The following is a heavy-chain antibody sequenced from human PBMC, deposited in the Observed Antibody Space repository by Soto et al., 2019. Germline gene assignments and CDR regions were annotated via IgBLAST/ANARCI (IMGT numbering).Heavy chain of an antibody. CDR3: ARGLTNYYDSSGYSYWYFDL. Sequence: QVQLQESGPGLVKPSQTLSLTCTVSGGSISSGDYYWSWIRQPPGKGLEWIGYIYYSGSTYYNPSLKSRVTISVDTSKNQFSLKLSSVTAADTAVYYCARGLTNYYDSSGYSYWYFDLWGRGTLVTVSS. CDR2: IYYSGST. D-gene: IGHD3-22*01. J-gene: IGHJ2*01. V-gene: IGHV4-30-4*01. CDR1: GGSISSGDYY.